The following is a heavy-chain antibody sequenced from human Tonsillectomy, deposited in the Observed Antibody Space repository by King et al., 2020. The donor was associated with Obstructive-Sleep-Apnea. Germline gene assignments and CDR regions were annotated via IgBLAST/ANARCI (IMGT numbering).Heavy chain of an antibody. CDR1: GFTFSSYA. V-gene: IGHV3-64D*09. CDR2: ISSNGGST. D-gene: IGHD2-15*01. CDR3: VKGIRYCSGGSCSHYYYGMDV. Sequence: VQLVESGGGLVQPGGSLRLSCSASGFTFSSYAMHWVRQAPGKGLEYVSAISSNGGSTYYADSVKGRFTISRDNSKNTLYLQMSSLRAEDTAVYYCVKGIRYCSGGSCSHYYYGMDVWGQGTTVTVSS. J-gene: IGHJ6*02.